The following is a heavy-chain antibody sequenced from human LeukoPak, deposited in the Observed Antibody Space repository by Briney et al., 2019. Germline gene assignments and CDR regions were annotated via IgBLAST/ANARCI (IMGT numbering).Heavy chain of an antibody. J-gene: IGHJ3*02. CDR2: ISSGSSYI. CDR3: ARGGYTYGWGAFDI. D-gene: IGHD5-18*01. Sequence: GGSLRLSCAASGFTLSSYTMTWVRQAPGKGLEWVSSISSGSSYIFYADSVKGRFTISRDNAKNSLYLQMNSLRAEDTALYYCARGGYTYGWGAFDIWGQGTRVTVSS. V-gene: IGHV3-21*04. CDR1: GFTLSSYT.